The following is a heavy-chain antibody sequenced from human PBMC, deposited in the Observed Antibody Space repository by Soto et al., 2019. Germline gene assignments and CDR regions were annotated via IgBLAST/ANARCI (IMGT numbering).Heavy chain of an antibody. CDR1: GDNVSSNSAT. CDR2: TYYRSKWKS. CDR3: ARAGSAWTLDY. D-gene: IGHD6-19*01. Sequence: SQTLSLTCVISGDNVSSNSATWNWIRQSPSRGLEWLGRTYYRSKWKSDYADFVKSRISINPGTSKNHFSLQLSSVTPEDTAVYYCARAGSAWTLDYWGKGSLVTFPS. J-gene: IGHJ4*01. V-gene: IGHV6-1*01.